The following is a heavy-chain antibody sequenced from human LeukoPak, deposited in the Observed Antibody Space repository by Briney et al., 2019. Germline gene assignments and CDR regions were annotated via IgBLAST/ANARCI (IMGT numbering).Heavy chain of an antibody. CDR3: ARGPNSNWSGLDL. D-gene: IGHD6-6*01. Sequence: RTGGSLRLSRTASGFSFSGHWMHWARQLPGKGLVWVSRISPTGSTTSYADSVKGRFTVSRDNAKNTLYLQVNNLRAEDTAVYYCARGPNSNWSGLDLWGQGTLLTVSS. V-gene: IGHV3-74*01. CDR1: GFSFSGHW. CDR2: ISPTGSTT. J-gene: IGHJ5*02.